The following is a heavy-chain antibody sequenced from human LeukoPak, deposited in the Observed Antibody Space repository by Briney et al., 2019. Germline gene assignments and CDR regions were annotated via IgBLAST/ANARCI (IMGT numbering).Heavy chain of an antibody. Sequence: GGSLRLSCAASGFIFSSYGMHWVRQAPGKGLEWVAVISYDGSEKYYAESVKGRFTNSRDSSKNTLYLQMNSLRPEDTAVYYCAREVGSINDYWGQGTLVTVSS. D-gene: IGHD1-14*01. CDR2: ISYDGSEK. V-gene: IGHV3-30*03. CDR1: GFIFSSYG. CDR3: AREVGSINDY. J-gene: IGHJ4*02.